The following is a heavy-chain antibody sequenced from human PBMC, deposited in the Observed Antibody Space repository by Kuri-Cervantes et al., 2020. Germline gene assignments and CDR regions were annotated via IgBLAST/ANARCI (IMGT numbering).Heavy chain of an antibody. V-gene: IGHV1-24*01. CDR2: FDPEDGET. CDR3: ATASGYCSGGSCPN. D-gene: IGHD2-15*01. CDR1: GYTLTELS. Sequence: ASVKVSCKVSGYTLTELSMHWVRQAPGKGLEWMGGFDPEDGETIYAQKFQGRVTMTTDTSTSTAYMELRSLRSDDTAVYYCATASGYCSGGSCPNWGQGTLVTVSS. J-gene: IGHJ4*02.